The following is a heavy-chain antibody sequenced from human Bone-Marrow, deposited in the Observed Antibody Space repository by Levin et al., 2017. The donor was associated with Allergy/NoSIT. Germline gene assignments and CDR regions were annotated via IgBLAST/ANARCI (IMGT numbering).Heavy chain of an antibody. Sequence: GGSLRLSCAASGFTFSSYGMHWVRQAPGKGLEWVAVISYDGSNKYYADSVKGRFTISRDNSKNTLYLQMNSLRAEDTAVYYCAKFELGSRYFDWLQLPPNYYDYGMDGWGQGTTVTVSS. J-gene: IGHJ6*02. CDR3: AKFELGSRYFDWLQLPPNYYDYGMDG. CDR1: GFTFSSYG. V-gene: IGHV3-30*18. D-gene: IGHD3-9*01. CDR2: ISYDGSNK.